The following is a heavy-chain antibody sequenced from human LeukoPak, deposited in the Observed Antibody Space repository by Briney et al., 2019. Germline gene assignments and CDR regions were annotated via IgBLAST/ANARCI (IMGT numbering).Heavy chain of an antibody. J-gene: IGHJ4*02. CDR2: IYRTGST. V-gene: IGHV4-4*02. CDR3: ARVALYESSGHNYFDY. Sequence: SGTLSLTCAVSGGSISSNNWWSWVRQPPGKGLEWIGEIYRTGSTNYNPSLKSRVTISLDKSKNQFSLKLSSVTAADTAVYYCARVALYESSGHNYFDYWGQGTLVTVSS. D-gene: IGHD3-22*01. CDR1: GGSISSNNW.